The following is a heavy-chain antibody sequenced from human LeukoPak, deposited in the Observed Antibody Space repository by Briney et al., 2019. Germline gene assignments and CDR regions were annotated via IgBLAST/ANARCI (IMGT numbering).Heavy chain of an antibody. Sequence: GGSLRLSCVASGFTFSNAWMSWVRQAPGKGLEWVGRIKSKTNGGTADHAAPVKGRFTISRDDSKNTLYLQMNSLKPEDTAVYYCTKFDYAAFEYWGQGALVTVSS. CDR1: GFTFSNAW. V-gene: IGHV3-15*01. CDR2: IKSKTNGGTA. J-gene: IGHJ4*02. D-gene: IGHD4-17*01. CDR3: TKFDYAAFEY.